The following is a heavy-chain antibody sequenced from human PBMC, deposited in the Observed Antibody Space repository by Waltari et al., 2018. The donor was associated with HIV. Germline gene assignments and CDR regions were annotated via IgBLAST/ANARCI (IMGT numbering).Heavy chain of an antibody. CDR1: GFTFSSYA. J-gene: IGHJ3*02. CDR2: ISDDGSNK. CDR3: VREGSISGSTRNAFDI. Sequence: QVQLVESGGGVVQPGRSLRLSCAASGFTFSSYAMHWVRQAPGKGLEWVAVISDDGSNKYYADSVKGRFTSSRDNSKNTLYLQMNSLRAEDTAVYYCVREGSISGSTRNAFDIWGQGTMVTVSS. D-gene: IGHD1-26*01. V-gene: IGHV3-30*04.